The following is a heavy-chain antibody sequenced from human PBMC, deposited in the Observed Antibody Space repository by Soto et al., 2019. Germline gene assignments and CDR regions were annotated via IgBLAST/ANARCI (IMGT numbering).Heavy chain of an antibody. Sequence: GGSLRLSCAASGFTFSSYAMCWVRQAPGKGLEWVSAISGSGGSTYYADSVKGRFTISRDNSKNTLYLQMNSLRAEDTAVYYCSKDVNDADAFDIWAQRTTVPVS. J-gene: IGHJ3*02. CDR1: GFTFSSYA. V-gene: IGHV3-23*01. D-gene: IGHD1-1*01. CDR2: ISGSGGST. CDR3: SKDVNDADAFDI.